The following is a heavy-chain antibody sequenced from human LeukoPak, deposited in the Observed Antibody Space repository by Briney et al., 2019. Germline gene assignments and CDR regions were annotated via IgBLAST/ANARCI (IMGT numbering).Heavy chain of an antibody. CDR2: VSGGGGT. CDR1: GFTFSNFA. D-gene: IGHD6-13*01. V-gene: IGHV3-23*01. J-gene: IGHJ4*02. Sequence: GGSLRLSCAASGFTFSNFAMNWVRQAPGEGLEWVATVSGGGGTYYADSVRGRVTISSDNSKNPLYLQLTSLRAEDTAVYYCTREWEGYSSSWYLSGNYWGQGTLVTVSS. CDR3: TREWEGYSSSWYLSGNY.